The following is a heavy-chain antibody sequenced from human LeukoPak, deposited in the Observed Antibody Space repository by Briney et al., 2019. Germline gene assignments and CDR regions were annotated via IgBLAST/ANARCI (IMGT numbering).Heavy chain of an antibody. CDR3: VKGSSTSYTAVIDY. J-gene: IGHJ4*02. Sequence: PGRSLRLSCAASGFTFSSYAMHWVRQAPGKGLEWVAVISYDGSNKYYADSVKGRFTISRDNSKNTLYLQMSSLRAEDTAVYYCVKGSSTSYTAVIDYWGQGTLVTVSS. D-gene: IGHD2-2*01. CDR2: ISYDGSNK. V-gene: IGHV3-30*14. CDR1: GFTFSSYA.